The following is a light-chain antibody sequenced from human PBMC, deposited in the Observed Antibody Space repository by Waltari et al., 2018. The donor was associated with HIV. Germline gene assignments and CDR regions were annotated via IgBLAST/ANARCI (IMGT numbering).Light chain of an antibody. Sequence: QSALTQPASVSGSPGQSITISCTGTSSDVGVYDYVSWYQQHPGKAPKLVIFEVSYRPSGVSSRFSGSKSGNTGSLTISGLRAEDEADYYCSSYTTSSTLVVFGGGTRLTVL. V-gene: IGLV2-14*01. CDR2: EVS. CDR3: SSYTTSSTLVV. CDR1: SSDVGVYDY. J-gene: IGLJ3*02.